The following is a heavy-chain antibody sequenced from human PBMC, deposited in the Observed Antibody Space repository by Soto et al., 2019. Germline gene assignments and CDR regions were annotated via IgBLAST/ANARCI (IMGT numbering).Heavy chain of an antibody. D-gene: IGHD6-19*01. CDR1: GFTFSSYA. CDR2: ISYDGSNK. J-gene: IGHJ4*02. Sequence: GGSLRLSCAASGFTFSSYAMHWVRQAPGKGLEWVAVISYDGSNKYYADSVKGRFTISRDNSKNTLYLQMNSLRAEDTAVYYCARDGAVAGTEYYFDYWGQGTLVTVSS. V-gene: IGHV3-30-3*01. CDR3: ARDGAVAGTEYYFDY.